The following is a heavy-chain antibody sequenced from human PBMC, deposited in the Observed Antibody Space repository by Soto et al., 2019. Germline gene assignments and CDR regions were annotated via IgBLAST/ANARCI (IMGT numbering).Heavy chain of an antibody. CDR2: IYYSGST. CDR3: ARDPTALRAFDI. Sequence: SETLSLTCTVSGGSISSGGYYWSWIRQHPGKGPEWIGYIYYSGSTYYNPSLKSRVTISVDTSKNQFSLKLSSVTAADTAVYYCARDPTALRAFDIWGQGTMVTVSS. D-gene: IGHD4-17*01. J-gene: IGHJ3*02. V-gene: IGHV4-31*03. CDR1: GGSISSGGYY.